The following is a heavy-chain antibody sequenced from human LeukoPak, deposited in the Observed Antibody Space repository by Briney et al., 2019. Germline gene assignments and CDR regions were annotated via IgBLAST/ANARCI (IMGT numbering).Heavy chain of an antibody. CDR1: GGSISSSPYY. CDR2: IYYSGTT. Sequence: SETLSLTCTVSGGSISSSPYYWGWIRQPPGKGLEWIGSIYYSGTTRYSPSLESRVTISVDTSKNQFSLKLASVTAAHTAIYYCAKGAGGFSYYNWFDPWGQGTLVTVSS. V-gene: IGHV4-39*07. J-gene: IGHJ5*02. D-gene: IGHD5-18*01. CDR3: AKGAGGFSYYNWFDP.